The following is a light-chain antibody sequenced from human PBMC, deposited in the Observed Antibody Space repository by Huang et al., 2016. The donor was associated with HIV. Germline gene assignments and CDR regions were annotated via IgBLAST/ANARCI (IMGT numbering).Light chain of an antibody. CDR3: QQYNNWPPLT. CDR1: QSVSIN. J-gene: IGKJ4*01. CDR2: GTS. Sequence: EIVMTQSPATLSVSPGERATLSCRASQSVSINLAWYQQKAGQAPRLPMYGTSTRATGVPARFSGSGSGTEFTLTISSLQSEDFAVYYCQQYNNWPPLTFGGGTRVEIK. V-gene: IGKV3-15*01.